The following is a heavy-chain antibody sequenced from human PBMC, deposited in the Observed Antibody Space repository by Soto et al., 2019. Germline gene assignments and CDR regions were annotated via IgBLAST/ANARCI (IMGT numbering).Heavy chain of an antibody. V-gene: IGHV4-59*08. D-gene: IGHD6-19*01. J-gene: IGHJ5*02. Sequence: SETLSLTCTVSGGSVSSYYWSWIRQPPGKGLEWIGWIYYSGSTRYNPSLKSRVTLSVDTSKNQFSLKLTSVTAADTAVYYCARRRYSIGWSTNWFDPWGQGTLVTVSS. CDR3: ARRRYSIGWSTNWFDP. CDR1: GGSVSSYY. CDR2: IYYSGST.